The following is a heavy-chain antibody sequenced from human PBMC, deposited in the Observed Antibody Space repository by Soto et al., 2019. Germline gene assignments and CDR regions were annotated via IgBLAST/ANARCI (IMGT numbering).Heavy chain of an antibody. J-gene: IGHJ6*02. Sequence: ETLCLTWSVSGESISNFYWSWIRHSAGKGQECIGHVHVSGVTDYNAPLQSRVSMSVDTSSNHFSLQLRSLTAADTAIYYCARDRYGWYPGFDLDIWGPGTTVTFS. CDR3: ARDRYGWYPGFDLDI. CDR1: GESISNFY. V-gene: IGHV4-4*07. D-gene: IGHD6-19*01. CDR2: VHVSGVT.